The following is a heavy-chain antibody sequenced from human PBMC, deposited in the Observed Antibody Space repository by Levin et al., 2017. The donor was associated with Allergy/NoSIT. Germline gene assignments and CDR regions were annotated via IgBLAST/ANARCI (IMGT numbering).Heavy chain of an antibody. CDR3: AKDQLPDYDFWSGYYSFAEGFDY. CDR2: ISGSGGST. J-gene: IGHJ4*02. Sequence: SCAASGFTFSSYAMSWVRQAPGKGLEWVSAISGSGGSTYYADSVKGRFTISRDNSKNTLYLQMNSLRAEDTAVYYCAKDQLPDYDFWSGYYSFAEGFDYWGQGTLVTVSS. CDR1: GFTFSSYA. D-gene: IGHD3-3*01. V-gene: IGHV3-23*01.